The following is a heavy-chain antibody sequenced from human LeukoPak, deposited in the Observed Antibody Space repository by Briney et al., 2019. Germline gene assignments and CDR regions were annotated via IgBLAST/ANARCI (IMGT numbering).Heavy chain of an antibody. J-gene: IGHJ4*02. Sequence: ASVKVSCKASGYTFTGYYMHWVRQAPGQGLEWMEWINPNSGGTNYAQKFQGRVTMTRDTSISTAYMELSRLRSDDTAVYYCARYRFTRYFDWTNDYWGQGTLVTVSS. CDR2: INPNSGGT. D-gene: IGHD3-9*01. CDR1: GYTFTGYY. V-gene: IGHV1-2*02. CDR3: ARYRFTRYFDWTNDY.